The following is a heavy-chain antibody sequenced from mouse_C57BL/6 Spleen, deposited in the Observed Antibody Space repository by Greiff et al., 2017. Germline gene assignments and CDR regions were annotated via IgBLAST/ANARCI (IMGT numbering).Heavy chain of an antibody. D-gene: IGHD4-1*01. CDR1: GYTFTSYW. J-gene: IGHJ2*01. CDR3: ARARGVLGGDY. V-gene: IGHV1-53*01. Sequence: VQLQQPGTELVKPGASVKLSCKASGYTFTSYWMHWVKQRPGQGLEWIGNINPSNGGTNYNEKFKSKATLTVDKSSSTAYMQRSSRTSEDSAVYYWARARGVLGGDYWGQGTTLTVSS. CDR2: INPSNGGT.